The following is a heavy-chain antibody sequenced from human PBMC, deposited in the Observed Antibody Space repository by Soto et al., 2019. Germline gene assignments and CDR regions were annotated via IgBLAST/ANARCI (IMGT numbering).Heavy chain of an antibody. D-gene: IGHD1-1*01. CDR2: IDAANGNT. Sequence: ASVKVSCKVSGYTFTSHAIHWVRQAPGQRLEWMGWIDAANGNTKYSQNFQGRVTITRDTSATTAYMELSTLRSEDTAVYYCARDGWVTTNRFDPWGQGSLVTVSS. CDR1: GYTFTSHA. J-gene: IGHJ5*02. CDR3: ARDGWVTTNRFDP. V-gene: IGHV1-3*01.